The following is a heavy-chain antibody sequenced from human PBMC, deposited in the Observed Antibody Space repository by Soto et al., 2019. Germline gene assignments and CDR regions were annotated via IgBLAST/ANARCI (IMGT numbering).Heavy chain of an antibody. V-gene: IGHV1-2*04. J-gene: IGHJ4*02. Sequence: GASVKVSCKASGYTFTGYYMHWVRQAPGQGLEWMGWINPNSGGTNYAQKFQGWVTMTRDTSISTAYMELSRLRSDDTAVYYCARGHGYSSGSIPMAYWGQGTLVTVSS. D-gene: IGHD6-19*01. CDR1: GYTFTGYY. CDR3: ARGHGYSSGSIPMAY. CDR2: INPNSGGT.